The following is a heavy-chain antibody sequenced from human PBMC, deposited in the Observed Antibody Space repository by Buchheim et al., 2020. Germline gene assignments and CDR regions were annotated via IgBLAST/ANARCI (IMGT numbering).Heavy chain of an antibody. J-gene: IGHJ5*02. CDR2: ISAYNGNN. D-gene: IGHD2-2*01. CDR3: ARRYCSSTSCYLGGWFDP. Sequence: QVQLVQSGAEVKKPGASVKVSCKASGYTFTSYGISWVRQAPGQGLEWMGWISAYNGNNNYEHELQGRVTMTTNTSTSTAHMELRSLRSDDTAVYYCARRYCSSTSCYLGGWFDPWGQGTL. CDR1: GYTFTSYG. V-gene: IGHV1-18*01.